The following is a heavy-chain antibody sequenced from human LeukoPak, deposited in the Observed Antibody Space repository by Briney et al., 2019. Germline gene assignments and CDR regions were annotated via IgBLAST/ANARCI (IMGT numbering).Heavy chain of an antibody. V-gene: IGHV5-51*01. CDR2: IYPDESNI. CDR1: GYSFPTYW. J-gene: IGHJ4*02. Sequence: GESLKISCKGSGYSFPTYWIAWVRQMPGKGLEWVGIIYPDESNIRYSPSFQGQVTISADKSISTAYLQWSSLKASDTAMYYCARPPSRGYSSSSEYWGQGTLVTVSS. CDR3: ARPPSRGYSSSSEY. D-gene: IGHD2-15*01.